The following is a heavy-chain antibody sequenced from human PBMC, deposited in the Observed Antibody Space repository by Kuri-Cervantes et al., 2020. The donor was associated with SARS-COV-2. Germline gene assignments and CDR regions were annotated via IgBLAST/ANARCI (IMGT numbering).Heavy chain of an antibody. D-gene: IGHD3-3*02. Sequence: GGSLRLSCAASGFTFDDYGMSWVRQAPGKGLEWVSGINWNGGSTGYADSVKGRFTISRDNAKNSLYLQMNSLRAEDTAVYYCAKGGRIFGVVRTSDAFDIWGQGTMVTVSS. CDR3: AKGGRIFGVVRTSDAFDI. J-gene: IGHJ3*02. CDR1: GFTFDDYG. V-gene: IGHV3-20*04. CDR2: INWNGGST.